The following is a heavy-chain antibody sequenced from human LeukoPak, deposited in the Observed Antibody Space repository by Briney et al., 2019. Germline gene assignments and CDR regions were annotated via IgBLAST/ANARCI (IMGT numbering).Heavy chain of an antibody. CDR3: AREGSSSSSPENFDY. CDR2: INPNSGGT. J-gene: IGHJ4*02. V-gene: IGHV1-2*02. Sequence: ASVTVSCKASGYTFTGYYMHWVRQAPGQGLEWMGWINPNSGGTNYAQKFQGRVTMTRDTSISTAYMELSRLRSDDTAVYYCAREGSSSSSPENFDYWGQGTLVTVSS. CDR1: GYTFTGYY. D-gene: IGHD6-6*01.